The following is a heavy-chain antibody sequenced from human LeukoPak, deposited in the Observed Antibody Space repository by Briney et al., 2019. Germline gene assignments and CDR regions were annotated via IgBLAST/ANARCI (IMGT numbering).Heavy chain of an antibody. D-gene: IGHD6-19*01. CDR3: AKNSGGQWLVHHYFDY. CDR1: GFTFSSYG. J-gene: IGHJ4*02. V-gene: IGHV3-33*06. Sequence: PGGSLRLSCAASGFTFSSYGMHWVRQAPGKGLEWVAVIWHDGSNKYYADSVKGRFALSRDNSKNTLYLQMNSLRAEDTAVYYCAKNSGGQWLVHHYFDYWSQGTLVTVSS. CDR2: IWHDGSNK.